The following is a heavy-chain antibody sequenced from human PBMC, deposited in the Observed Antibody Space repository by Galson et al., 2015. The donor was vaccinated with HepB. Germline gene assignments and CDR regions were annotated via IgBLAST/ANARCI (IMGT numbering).Heavy chain of an antibody. D-gene: IGHD5-18*01. V-gene: IGHV1-3*01. J-gene: IGHJ5*02. Sequence: SVKVSCKASGYTFTSYAMHWVRQAPGQRLEWMGWINAGNGNTKYSQKFQGRVTITRDTSASTAYMELSSLRSEDTAVYYCARGGTAMVTRGWFDPWGQGTLVTVSS. CDR1: GYTFTSYA. CDR2: INAGNGNT. CDR3: ARGGTAMVTRGWFDP.